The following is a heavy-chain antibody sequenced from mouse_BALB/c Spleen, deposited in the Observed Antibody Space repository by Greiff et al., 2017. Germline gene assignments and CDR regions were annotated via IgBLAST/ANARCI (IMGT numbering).Heavy chain of an antibody. Sequence: EVQGVESGGDLVKPGGSLKLSCAASGFTFSSYGMSWVRQTPDKRLEWVATISSGGSYTYYPDSVKGRFTISRDNAKNTLYLQMSSLKSEDTAMYYCARHNASYYFDYWGQGTTLTVSS. D-gene: IGHD6-1*01. J-gene: IGHJ2*01. CDR1: GFTFSSYG. CDR3: ARHNASYYFDY. CDR2: ISSGGSYT. V-gene: IGHV5-6*01.